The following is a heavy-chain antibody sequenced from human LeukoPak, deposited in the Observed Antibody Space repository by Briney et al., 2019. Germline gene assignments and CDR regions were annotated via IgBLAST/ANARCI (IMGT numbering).Heavy chain of an antibody. D-gene: IGHD3-9*01. J-gene: IGHJ4*02. Sequence: GGSLRLSCAASGFTFSSYAMHWVRQAPGKGLEWVAVISYDGSNKYYADSVKGRFTISRDNSKNTLYLQMNSLRAEDTAVYYCAKELRYFDWLFGYFDYWGQGTLVTVSS. V-gene: IGHV3-30-3*01. CDR2: ISYDGSNK. CDR3: AKELRYFDWLFGYFDY. CDR1: GFTFSSYA.